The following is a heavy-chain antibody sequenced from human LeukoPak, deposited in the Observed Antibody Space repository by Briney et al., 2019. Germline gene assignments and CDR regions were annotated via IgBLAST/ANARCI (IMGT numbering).Heavy chain of an antibody. V-gene: IGHV4-59*01. CDR2: IYYSGST. CDR3: ARDFNGANSFDS. J-gene: IGHJ4*02. D-gene: IGHD4/OR15-4a*01. CDR1: GGSISNYY. Sequence: SETLSLTCNVSGGSISNYYWNWIRQPPGKGLEWIAYIYYSGSTDYNPSLKSRVTISVDTSKNQFSLKLGSVTAADTAVYYCARDFNGANSFDSWGQGTLVTVSS.